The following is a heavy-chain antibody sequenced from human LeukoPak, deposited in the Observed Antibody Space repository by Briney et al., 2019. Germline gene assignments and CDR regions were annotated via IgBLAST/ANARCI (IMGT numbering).Heavy chain of an antibody. D-gene: IGHD4-17*01. J-gene: IGHJ4*02. Sequence: GGSLRLSCAASGFTFSDYAMNWVRQAPGKGLEWVSTISGSGGNTYYAGSVKGRFTISRDNAKNTLYLQMNSLRVEDTAVYYCARDFAGDRDYWGQGTLVTVSS. CDR1: GFTFSDYA. V-gene: IGHV3-23*01. CDR3: ARDFAGDRDY. CDR2: ISGSGGNT.